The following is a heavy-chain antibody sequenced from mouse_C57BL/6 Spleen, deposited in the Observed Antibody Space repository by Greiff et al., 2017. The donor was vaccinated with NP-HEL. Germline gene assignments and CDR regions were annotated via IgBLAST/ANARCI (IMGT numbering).Heavy chain of an antibody. J-gene: IGHJ2*01. CDR1: GYAFSSSW. D-gene: IGHD1-1*01. CDR3: AREGITTVVDY. Sequence: QVQLKESGPELVKPGASVKISCKASGYAFSSSWMNWVKQRPGKGLEWIGRIYPGDGDTNYNGKFKGKATLTADKSSSTAYMQLSSLTSEDSAVYFCAREGITTVVDYWGQGTTLTVSS. CDR2: IYPGDGDT. V-gene: IGHV1-82*01.